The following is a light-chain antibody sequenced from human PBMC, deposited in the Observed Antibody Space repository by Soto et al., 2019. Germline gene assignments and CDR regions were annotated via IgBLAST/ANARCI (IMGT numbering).Light chain of an antibody. CDR1: QSVSKY. CDR2: DAS. Sequence: EIVLTQSPATLSLSPGMRATLSCRASQSVSKYLAWYQQKPDQAPRLLIYDASTRATGIPARFSGSGSGTDFTLTISSLEPEDFAVYYCQQRDTWPLTFGGGTKVEIK. V-gene: IGKV3-11*01. J-gene: IGKJ4*01. CDR3: QQRDTWPLT.